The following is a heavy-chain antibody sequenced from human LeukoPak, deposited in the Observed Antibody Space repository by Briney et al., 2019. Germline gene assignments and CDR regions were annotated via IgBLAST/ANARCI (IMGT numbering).Heavy chain of an antibody. CDR1: GFTFSPYW. D-gene: IGHD5-18*01. J-gene: IGHJ4*02. CDR3: ARDRGYSPDY. CDR2: IKGDGSST. V-gene: IGHV3-74*01. Sequence: SGGSLRLSCAASGFTFSPYWMHWVRQAPGKELVWVSLIKGDGSSTNYADSVKGRFTISRDNAKNTLYLQMSSVRAEDTAVYYCARDRGYSPDYWGQGILVTVSS.